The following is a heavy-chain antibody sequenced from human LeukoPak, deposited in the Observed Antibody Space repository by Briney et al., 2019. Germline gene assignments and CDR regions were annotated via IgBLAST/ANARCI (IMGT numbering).Heavy chain of an antibody. CDR3: ARGKVTRDWYFDL. CDR1: SGSFSDLH. J-gene: IGHJ2*01. CDR2: INNSGNT. V-gene: IGHV4-34*01. Sequence: SGTLSLICTVYSGSFSDLHWRWLRLPPGKGLEWVGEINNSGNTNYNPSLKSQVTISIDTSKNHFSLELSSVTAADTAVYYCARGKVTRDWYFDLWGRGTLVSVSS. D-gene: IGHD4-17*01.